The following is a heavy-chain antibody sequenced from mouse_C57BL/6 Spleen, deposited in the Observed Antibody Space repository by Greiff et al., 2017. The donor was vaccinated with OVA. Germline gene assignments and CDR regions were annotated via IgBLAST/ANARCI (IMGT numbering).Heavy chain of an antibody. CDR1: GYSITSDY. Sequence: EVQLKESGPGLAKPSQTLSLTCSVTGYSITSDYWNWIRKFPGNKLEYMGYISYSGSTYYNPSLKSRISITRDTSKNQYYLQLTSVTTEDTATDYGARGDYYSNYVDYWGQGTTLTVSS. V-gene: IGHV3-8*01. CDR3: ARGDYYSNYVDY. CDR2: ISYSGST. J-gene: IGHJ2*01. D-gene: IGHD2-5*01.